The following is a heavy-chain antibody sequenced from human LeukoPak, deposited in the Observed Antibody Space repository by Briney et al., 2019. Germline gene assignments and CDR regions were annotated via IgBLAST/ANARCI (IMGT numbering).Heavy chain of an antibody. D-gene: IGHD6-13*01. CDR1: GGSVSSGSYY. CDR3: AREGGSSSWFNWFDP. CDR2: TYYSGST. Sequence: SETLSLTCTVSGGSVSSGSYYWSWIRQPPGKGLEWIGYTYYSGSTNYNPSLKSRVTISVDTSKNQFSLKLSSVTAADTAVYYCAREGGSSSWFNWFDPWGQGTLVTVSS. V-gene: IGHV4-61*01. J-gene: IGHJ5*02.